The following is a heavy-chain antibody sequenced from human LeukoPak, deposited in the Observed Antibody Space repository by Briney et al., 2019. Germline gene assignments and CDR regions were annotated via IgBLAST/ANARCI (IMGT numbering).Heavy chain of an antibody. CDR3: ARWRTGGNSRDAFDI. Sequence: SETLSLTCTVSGGSISSYYWSWIRQPPGKGLEWIGYIYYSGSTNYNPSLKSRVTISVDTSKNQFSLKLSSVTAADTAVYYCARWRTGGNSRDAFDIWGQGTMVTVSS. D-gene: IGHD4-23*01. CDR2: IYYSGST. CDR1: GGSISSYY. V-gene: IGHV4-59*12. J-gene: IGHJ3*02.